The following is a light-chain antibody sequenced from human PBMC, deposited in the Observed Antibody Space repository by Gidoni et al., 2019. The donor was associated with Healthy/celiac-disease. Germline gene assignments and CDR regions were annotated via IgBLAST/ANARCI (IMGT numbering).Light chain of an antibody. Sequence: QSVLTQPPSVSGAPGQQVTISCTRSSSNIGAGYDVHWYQQLPGTAPNLLIYGNSNRPSWVPDRCSGAKSGTSASLAITGLQAEDEADYYCQSYDSSLSGFVFGTGTKVTVL. J-gene: IGLJ1*01. CDR1: SSNIGAGYD. CDR2: GNS. CDR3: QSYDSSLSGFV. V-gene: IGLV1-40*01.